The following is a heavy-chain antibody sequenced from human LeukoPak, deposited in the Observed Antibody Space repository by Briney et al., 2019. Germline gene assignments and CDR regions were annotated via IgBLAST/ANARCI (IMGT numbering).Heavy chain of an antibody. D-gene: IGHD1-26*01. CDR2: IPYDGKNK. V-gene: IGHV3-30*02. CDR1: GFTFSNYG. J-gene: IGHJ3*01. Sequence: GGSLRLSCVASGFTFSNYGMHWVRQSPDKGLEWVTFIPYDGKNKKFADSVKGRFTISRDNSNNTVHLEMNSLRVEDTAVYFCAKDRGWPKAFDFWGQGTMVTGSA. CDR3: AKDRGWPKAFDF.